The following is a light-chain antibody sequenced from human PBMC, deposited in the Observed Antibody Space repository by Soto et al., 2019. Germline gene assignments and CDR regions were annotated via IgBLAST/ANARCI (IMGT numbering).Light chain of an antibody. CDR3: QQASSLPFT. V-gene: IGKV1-12*01. Sequence: DIEMTQSPSSVSSSPGERVTITCRASQGISSWLAWYQQKPGKAPKLLIYTVSSLPSGVPARFSGSGSGTDFTLTISSLQPEDFAMYYCQQASSLPFTFGGGTKVEIK. CDR2: TVS. CDR1: QGISSW. J-gene: IGKJ4*02.